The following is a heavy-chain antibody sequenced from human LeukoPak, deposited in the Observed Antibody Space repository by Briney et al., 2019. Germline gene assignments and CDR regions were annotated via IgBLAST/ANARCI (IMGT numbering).Heavy chain of an antibody. CDR1: GGSINSYY. J-gene: IGHJ5*02. D-gene: IGHD3-10*01. CDR2: IYYSGST. CDR3: ARPPGVDL. V-gene: IGHV4-59*08. Sequence: NPSETLSLTCTVSGGSINSYYWSWIRQPPGKGLEWIGYIYYSGSTNYNPSLKSRVTISVDTSKIQFSLKLRSVTAADTAVYYCARPPGVDLWGQGTLVTVSS.